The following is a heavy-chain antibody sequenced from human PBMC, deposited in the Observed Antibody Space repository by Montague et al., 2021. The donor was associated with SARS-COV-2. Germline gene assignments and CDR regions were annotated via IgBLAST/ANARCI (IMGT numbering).Heavy chain of an antibody. Sequence: TGSTDYNPSLKSRVSMSIDTSRNQFSLKMSSVTSADTAVYYCARDRYGHFDYWGQGTRVTVSS. D-gene: IGHD5-18*01. V-gene: IGHV4-31*02. J-gene: IGHJ4*02. CDR2: TGST. CDR3: ARDRYGHFDY.